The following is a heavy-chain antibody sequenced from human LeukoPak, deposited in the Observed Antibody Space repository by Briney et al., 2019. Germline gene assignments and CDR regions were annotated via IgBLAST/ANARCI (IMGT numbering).Heavy chain of an antibody. CDR1: GGTFSSYA. V-gene: IGHV1-69*06. D-gene: IGHD3-9*01. CDR3: ARRAPSGGYFDWLSIARPYYYYYMDV. J-gene: IGHJ6*03. CDR2: IIPIFGTA. Sequence: SVKVSCKASGGTFSSYAISWVRQAPGQGLEWMGGIIPIFGTANYAQKFQGRVTITADKSTDTAYMELSSLRSEDTAVYYCARRAPSGGYFDWLSIARPYYYYYMDVWGKGTTVTISS.